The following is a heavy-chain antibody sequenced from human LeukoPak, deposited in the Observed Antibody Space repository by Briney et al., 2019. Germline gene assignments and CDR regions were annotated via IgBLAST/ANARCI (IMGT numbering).Heavy chain of an antibody. D-gene: IGHD1-26*01. J-gene: IGHJ4*02. Sequence: SGGSPRLSCAASGFTFDDYAMHWVRQAPGKGLEWVSLISWDGGSTYYADSVKGRFTISRDNSKNSLYLQMNSLRAEDTALYYCAKDSAISGSYKTYFDYWGQGTLVTVSS. CDR1: GFTFDDYA. CDR2: ISWDGGST. V-gene: IGHV3-43D*03. CDR3: AKDSAISGSYKTYFDY.